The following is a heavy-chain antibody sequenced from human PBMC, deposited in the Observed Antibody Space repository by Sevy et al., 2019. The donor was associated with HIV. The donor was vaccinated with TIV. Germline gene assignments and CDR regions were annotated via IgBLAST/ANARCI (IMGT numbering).Heavy chain of an antibody. CDR3: ARSQSLRKPEYFQH. CDR1: GFTFRDYY. D-gene: IGHD3-16*01. V-gene: IGHV3-11*01. CDR2: ISSSGATI. J-gene: IGHJ1*01. Sequence: GGSLRLSCAASGFTFRDYYMNWIRQAPGKGLEWVSYISSSGATIYYADSVKGRFTISRDNAKNSLYLQMNSLRAEDTAVYYCARSQSLRKPEYFQHWGQGTLVTVSS.